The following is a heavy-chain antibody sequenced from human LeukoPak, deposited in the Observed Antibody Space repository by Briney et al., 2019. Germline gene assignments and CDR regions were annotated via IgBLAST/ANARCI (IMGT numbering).Heavy chain of an antibody. V-gene: IGHV3-23*01. CDR2: IGNTET. J-gene: IGHJ3*02. D-gene: IGHD3-10*01. CDR1: GFTFDTYA. CDR3: AKDAIRGNGIYDAFDI. Sequence: GGSLRLPCAASGFTFDTYAMSWVRQAPGKGLEWVSTIGNTETYYADPVKGRFTISRDNRRNTVYLQMTSLRAEGTAVYFCAKDAIRGNGIYDAFDIWGQGTRVTVSS.